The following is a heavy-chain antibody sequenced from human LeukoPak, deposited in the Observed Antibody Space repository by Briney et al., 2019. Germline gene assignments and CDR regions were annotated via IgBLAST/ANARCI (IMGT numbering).Heavy chain of an antibody. CDR1: GFTFSDHY. V-gene: IGHV3-30*03. J-gene: IGHJ4*02. Sequence: PGGSLRLSCAASGFTFSDHYMHWVRQAPGKGLEWVAIISYDGSKKYYADSVKGRFTISRDNSKNTLFLQMNSLRAEDTAVYYCARSAAAGRIVATFGYWGQGTLVIVSS. CDR2: ISYDGSKK. CDR3: ARSAAAGRIVATFGY. D-gene: IGHD5-12*01.